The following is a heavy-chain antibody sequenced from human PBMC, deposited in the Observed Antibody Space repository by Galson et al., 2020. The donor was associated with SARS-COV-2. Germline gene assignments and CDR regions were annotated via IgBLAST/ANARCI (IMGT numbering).Heavy chain of an antibody. CDR1: GYTFTSYG. V-gene: IGHV1-18*01. CDR2: ISAYNGNT. Sequence: ASVKVSCKASGYTFTSYGISWVRQAPGQGLEWMGWISAYNGNTNYAQKLQGRVTMTTDTSTSTAYMELRSLRSDDTAVYYCARVSRVDTAMERGWLALFDYWGQGTLVTVSS. CDR3: ARVSRVDTAMERGWLALFDY. D-gene: IGHD5-18*01. J-gene: IGHJ4*02.